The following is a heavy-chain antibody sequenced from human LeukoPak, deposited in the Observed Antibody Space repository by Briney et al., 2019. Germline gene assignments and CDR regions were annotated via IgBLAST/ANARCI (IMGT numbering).Heavy chain of an antibody. CDR2: IYYSVST. CDR3: ASIYGSGYYPIGY. Sequence: SETLSLTCTVSSGSISSYYRSWVRQPPGNGLEWIGYIYYSVSTNYNPSPKSRVTIYLDTSKSQFSLKLRSVTAADTAVYYCASIYGSGYYPIGYWGEGTLVTVSS. D-gene: IGHD6-19*01. V-gene: IGHV4-59*01. J-gene: IGHJ4*02. CDR1: SGSISSYY.